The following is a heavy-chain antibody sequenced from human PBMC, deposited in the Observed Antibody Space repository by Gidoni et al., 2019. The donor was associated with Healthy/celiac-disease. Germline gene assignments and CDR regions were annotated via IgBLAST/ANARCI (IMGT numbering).Heavy chain of an antibody. CDR2: IKRDGSEK. CDR1: GFTFSSYW. D-gene: IGHD3-3*01. CDR3: ARDITIFGVVPLGMDV. V-gene: IGHV3-7*01. Sequence: EVQLVESGGGLVQPGGSLRLSCAASGFTFSSYWMSWVRQAPGKGLEWVANIKRDGSEKYYVDSVKGRFTISRDNAKNSLYLQMNSLRAEDTAVYYCARDITIFGVVPLGMDVWGQGTTVTVSS. J-gene: IGHJ6*02.